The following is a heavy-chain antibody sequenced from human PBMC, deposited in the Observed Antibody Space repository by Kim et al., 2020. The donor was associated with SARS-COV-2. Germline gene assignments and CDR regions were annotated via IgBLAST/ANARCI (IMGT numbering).Heavy chain of an antibody. J-gene: IGHJ6*02. CDR3: ARQNWNFGYYYGMDV. CDR2: TSYRGTT. V-gene: IGHV4-39*01. D-gene: IGHD1-7*01. Sequence: SETLSLTCTVSGVSISSSRYYWAWIRQPPGKGLEWIASTSYRGTTYHNPPLKSRVTISLDTSKNQVALRLSSVTAADTAVYYCARQNWNFGYYYGMDVWGQGTTVSVSS. CDR1: GVSISSSRYY.